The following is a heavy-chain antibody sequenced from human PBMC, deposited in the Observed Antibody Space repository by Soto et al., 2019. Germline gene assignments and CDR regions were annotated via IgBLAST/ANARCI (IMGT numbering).Heavy chain of an antibody. CDR2: IIPIFGTA. D-gene: IGHD2-15*01. V-gene: IGHV1-69*13. J-gene: IGHJ6*02. Sequence: SVKVSCKASGGTFSSYAISWVRQAPVQGLEWMGGIIPIFGTANYAQKFQGRVTITADESTSTAYMELSSLRSEDTAVYYCARDQDIVVVVAAARPDYYYYYGMDVWGQGTTVTVSS. CDR1: GGTFSSYA. CDR3: ARDQDIVVVVAAARPDYYYYYGMDV.